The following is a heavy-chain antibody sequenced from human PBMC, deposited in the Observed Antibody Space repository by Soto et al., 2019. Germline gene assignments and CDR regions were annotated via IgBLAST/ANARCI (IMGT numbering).Heavy chain of an antibody. Sequence: QLVESGGGLVQPGGSLRLSCAASGFTFATYSMNWVRQAPGKGLEWISYISSSGSTIYYADSVKGRFTISRDNAKNSVSLQMNSLRADDTAVYYCARHPERIAQIGSFDPWGQGTLVTVSS. CDR3: ARHPERIAQIGSFDP. V-gene: IGHV3-48*01. CDR2: ISSSGSTI. CDR1: GFTFATYS. J-gene: IGHJ5*02. D-gene: IGHD6-13*01.